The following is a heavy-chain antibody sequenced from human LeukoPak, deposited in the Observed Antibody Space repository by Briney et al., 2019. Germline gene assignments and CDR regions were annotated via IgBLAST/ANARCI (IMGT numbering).Heavy chain of an antibody. D-gene: IGHD3-3*01. Sequence: GGSLRLSCAASGFTFNNYAMSWVRQAPGKGLEWVSAISGSGGSTYHADSVKGRFTISRDNSKNTVNLRMNSLRVEDTAVYYCAKVRYYDFWSGYCAFDIWGQGTMVTVSS. CDR1: GFTFNNYA. J-gene: IGHJ3*02. CDR3: AKVRYYDFWSGYCAFDI. V-gene: IGHV3-23*01. CDR2: ISGSGGST.